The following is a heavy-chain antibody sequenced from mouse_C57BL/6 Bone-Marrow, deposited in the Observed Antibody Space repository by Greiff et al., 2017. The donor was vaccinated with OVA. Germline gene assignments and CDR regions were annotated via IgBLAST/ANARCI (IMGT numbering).Heavy chain of an antibody. J-gene: IGHJ2*01. Sequence: EVQLQQSGPELVKPGASVKISCKASGYTFTDYYMNWVKQSHGKSLEWIGDINPNNGGTSYNQKFKGKATLTVDKSSSTAYMELRSLTSEDSAVYYCAKGGEDFDDWGQGTTLTVSS. D-gene: IGHD1-1*02. CDR1: GYTFTDYY. CDR3: AKGGEDFDD. CDR2: INPNNGGT. V-gene: IGHV1-26*01.